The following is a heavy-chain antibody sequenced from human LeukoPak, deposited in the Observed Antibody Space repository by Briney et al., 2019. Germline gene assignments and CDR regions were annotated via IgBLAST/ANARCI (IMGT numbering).Heavy chain of an antibody. CDR3: ATVSYYYDSSAAGY. D-gene: IGHD3-22*01. J-gene: IGHJ4*02. CDR2: INPNSGGT. CDR1: GYTFTRYY. V-gene: IGHV1-2*02. Sequence: ASVKVSCKASGYTFTRYYMHWVRQAPGQGLEWMGWINPNSGGTNYAQKFQGRVTMTRDTSISTAYMELSRLRSDDTAVYYCATVSYYYDSSAAGYWGQGTLVTVSS.